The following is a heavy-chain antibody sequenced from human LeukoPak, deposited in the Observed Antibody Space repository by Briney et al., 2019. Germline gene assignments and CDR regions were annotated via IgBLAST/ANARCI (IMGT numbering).Heavy chain of an antibody. V-gene: IGHV4-59*01. CDR1: GGSINNDY. CDR2: IYYRGTT. CDR3: ARRRWQHSYNAFDI. J-gene: IGHJ3*02. Sequence: PSETLSLTCTVSGGSINNDYWSWMRQPPGKGLEWIGYIYYRGTTDYNSSLKSRVTISVDTSRNQFSLKLTSVTATDTAVYYCARRRWQHSYNAFDIWGQGTMVTVSS. D-gene: IGHD5-24*01.